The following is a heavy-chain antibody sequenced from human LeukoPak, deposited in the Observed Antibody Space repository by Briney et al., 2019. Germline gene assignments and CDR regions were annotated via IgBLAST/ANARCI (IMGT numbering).Heavy chain of an antibody. CDR1: GYTLTELS. CDR2: FDPEDGET. D-gene: IGHD1-14*01. Sequence: ASVKVSCKVSGYTLTELSMHWVRQAPGKGLEWMGGFDPEDGETIYAQKFQGRVTMTEDRSTDTAYMELSSLRSEDTAVYYCATQPPGASGIYYFYIDVWGKGTTVTISS. V-gene: IGHV1-24*01. J-gene: IGHJ6*03. CDR3: ATQPPGASGIYYFYIDV.